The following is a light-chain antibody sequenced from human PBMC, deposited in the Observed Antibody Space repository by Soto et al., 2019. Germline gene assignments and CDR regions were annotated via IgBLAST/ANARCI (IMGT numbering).Light chain of an antibody. CDR2: KAS. CDR3: QQHIPYPFT. CDR1: QSISSW. Sequence: DIQMTQSPTTLSASVGDRVTITCRASQSISSWLAWYQQKPGKAPKLLIYKASILESGVPSRFSGSESGTEFTLSISSMQHDDFPTYYCQQHIPYPFTFGPGTKVDSK. V-gene: IGKV1-5*03. J-gene: IGKJ3*01.